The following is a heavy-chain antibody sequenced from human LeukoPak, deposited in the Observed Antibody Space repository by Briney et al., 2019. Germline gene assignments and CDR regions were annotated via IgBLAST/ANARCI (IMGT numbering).Heavy chain of an antibody. J-gene: IGHJ4*02. CDR1: GFTFSSYA. CDR3: ARDPAAVAGTEYYFDY. D-gene: IGHD6-19*01. Sequence: GRPLRLSCAASGFTFSSYAMHWVRQAPGKGLEWVAVISYDGGNKYYADSVKGRFTISRDNSKNTLYLQMNSLRAEDTALYYCARDPAAVAGTEYYFDYWGQGTLVTVSS. CDR2: ISYDGGNK. V-gene: IGHV3-30*04.